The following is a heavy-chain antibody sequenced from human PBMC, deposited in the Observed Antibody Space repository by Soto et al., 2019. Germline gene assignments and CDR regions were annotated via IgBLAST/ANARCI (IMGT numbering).Heavy chain of an antibody. Sequence: EVQLVESGGGLVLPGGSLRLSCVGSAFSLKTYWMAWVRQAPGKGLECVANIRQYGDETFYVDSVKGRFTISRDNANNSVYLQMDNLRAEDTGVYYRATGGSGTYYLGPLDYWGQGIMVIVSS. CDR1: AFSLKTYW. CDR3: ATGGSGTYYLGPLDY. J-gene: IGHJ4*02. CDR2: IRQYGDET. V-gene: IGHV3-7*01. D-gene: IGHD3-10*01.